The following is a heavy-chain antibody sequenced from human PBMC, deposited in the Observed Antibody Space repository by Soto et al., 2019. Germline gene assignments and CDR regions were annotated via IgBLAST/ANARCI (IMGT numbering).Heavy chain of an antibody. D-gene: IGHD3-22*01. Sequence: GGSLRLSCAASGFTFSSYAMHWVRQAPGKGLEWVAVISYDGSNKYYADSVKGRFTISRDNSKNTLYLQMNSLRAEDTAVYYCARDTQSSYYYDSSGYPDYWGQGTLVTVSS. V-gene: IGHV3-30-3*01. CDR3: ARDTQSSYYYDSSGYPDY. CDR1: GFTFSSYA. J-gene: IGHJ4*02. CDR2: ISYDGSNK.